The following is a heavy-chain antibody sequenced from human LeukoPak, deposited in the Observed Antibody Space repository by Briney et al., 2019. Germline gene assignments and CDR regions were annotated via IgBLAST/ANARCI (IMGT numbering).Heavy chain of an antibody. CDR1: GFTFSSYA. CDR3: ARDPSGGSSFYYYGMDV. J-gene: IGHJ6*02. V-gene: IGHV3-30-3*01. D-gene: IGHD6-6*01. Sequence: GGSLRLSCAASGFTFSSYAMHWVRQAPGKGLERVAVISYDGSNKYYADSVKGRFTISRDNSKNTLYLQMNSLRAEDTAVYYCARDPSGGSSFYYYGMDVWGQGTTVTVSS. CDR2: ISYDGSNK.